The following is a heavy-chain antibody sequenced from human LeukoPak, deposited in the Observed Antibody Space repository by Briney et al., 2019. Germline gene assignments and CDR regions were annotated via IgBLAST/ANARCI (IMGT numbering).Heavy chain of an antibody. CDR3: AKGGEYFQY. J-gene: IGHJ1*01. CDR2: IYSSGNT. CDR1: GGSISSYY. D-gene: IGHD3-16*01. V-gene: IGHV4-4*07. Sequence: SETLSLTCTVSGGSISSYYWSWIRQPAGKGLEWIGRIYSSGNTDYNPSLKSRVTISVDRSKNQFSLKLSSVTAADTAVYYCAKGGEYFQYWGQGTLVTVSS.